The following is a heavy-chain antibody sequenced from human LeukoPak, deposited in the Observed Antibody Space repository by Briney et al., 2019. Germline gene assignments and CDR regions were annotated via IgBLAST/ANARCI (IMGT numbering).Heavy chain of an antibody. V-gene: IGHV4-39*01. D-gene: IGHD6-13*01. CDR1: GGSISSSSYY. CDR3: ARHRAECGSSSCPNWFDP. Sequence: SETLSLTCTVSGGSISSSSYYWGWIRQPPGKGLEWIGSIYYSGSTYYNPSLKSRVTISVDTSKNQFSLKLSSVTAADTAVYYCARHRAECGSSSCPNWFDPWGQGTLVTVSS. J-gene: IGHJ5*02. CDR2: IYYSGST.